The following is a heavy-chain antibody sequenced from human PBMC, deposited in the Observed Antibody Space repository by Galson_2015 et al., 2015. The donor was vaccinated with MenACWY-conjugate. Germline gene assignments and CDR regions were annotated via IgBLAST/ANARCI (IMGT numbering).Heavy chain of an antibody. CDR2: IDPSGSRT. V-gene: IGHV5-10-1*01. J-gene: IGHJ6*02. CDR3: RRPGYNNYDMDG. D-gene: IGHD1-1*01. Sequence: QSGAEVKKPGESARISCKGSGYKFTSYWINWVRQMPGKGLEWMGRIDPSGSRTNYSPSFQGHVTISADKSITTAYLQWSSLKAADPARYYCRRPGYNNYDMDGWGQGTTVTVS. CDR1: GYKFTSYW.